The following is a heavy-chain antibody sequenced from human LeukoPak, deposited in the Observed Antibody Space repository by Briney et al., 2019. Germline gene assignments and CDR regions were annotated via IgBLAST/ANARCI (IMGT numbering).Heavy chain of an antibody. CDR1: GFTFSSYS. J-gene: IGHJ5*02. CDR3: ARDRVVVAANWFDP. Sequence: GGSLRLSCAASGFTFSSYSMNWVRQTSGEGLEWVSAISSDSNYIYYADSVKGRFTISRDNAKNSLYLQMNSLRAEDTAVYYCARDRVVVAANWFDPWGQGTLVTVSS. CDR2: ISSDSNYI. V-gene: IGHV3-21*01. D-gene: IGHD2-15*01.